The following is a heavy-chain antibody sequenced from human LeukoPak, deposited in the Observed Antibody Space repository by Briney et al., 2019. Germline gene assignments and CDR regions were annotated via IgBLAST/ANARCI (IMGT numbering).Heavy chain of an antibody. Sequence: ASVKVSCKAPGYTFTSYGISWVRQAPGQGLEWMGGIIPIFGTANYAQKFQGRVTITADESTSTAYMELSSLRSEDTAVYYCARGASYGGDYWGQGTLVTVSS. V-gene: IGHV1-69*13. CDR3: ARGASYGGDY. CDR2: IIPIFGTA. J-gene: IGHJ4*02. D-gene: IGHD5-18*01. CDR1: GYTFTSYG.